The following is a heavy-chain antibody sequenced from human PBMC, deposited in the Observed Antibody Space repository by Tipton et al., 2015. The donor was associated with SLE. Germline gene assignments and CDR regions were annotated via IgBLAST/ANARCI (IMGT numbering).Heavy chain of an antibody. CDR2: INPHSGDT. CDR3: ARDRSSWYGRYFDY. Sequence: QLVQSGVEVKKPGASVKVSCKAAGYTFTDYYIQWVRQAPGQGLEWLGLINPHSGDTNYAQKLQGRVTMTTDTSTNTAYMELRSLRSDDTAVYYCARDRSSWYGRYFDYWGQGTLVTVSS. J-gene: IGHJ4*02. V-gene: IGHV1-2*02. D-gene: IGHD6-13*01. CDR1: GYTFTDYY.